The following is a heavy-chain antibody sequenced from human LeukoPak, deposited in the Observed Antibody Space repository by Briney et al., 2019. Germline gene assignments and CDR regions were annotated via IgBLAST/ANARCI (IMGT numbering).Heavy chain of an antibody. V-gene: IGHV4-34*01. CDR3: ARVLDSSGYYYGLDP. Sequence: SETLSLTCAGYGGSFSGYYWSWIRQPPGKGLEWIGEINHSGGTNYNPSLKSRVTISVDTSKNQFSLKLSSVTAADTAVNYCARVLDSSGYYYGLDPWGQGTLVTVSS. CDR2: INHSGGT. D-gene: IGHD3-22*01. J-gene: IGHJ5*02. CDR1: GGSFSGYY.